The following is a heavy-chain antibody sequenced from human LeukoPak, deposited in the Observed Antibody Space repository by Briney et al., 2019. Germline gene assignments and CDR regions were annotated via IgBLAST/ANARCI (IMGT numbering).Heavy chain of an antibody. J-gene: IGHJ5*01. CDR1: GFSLSTSEMG. CDR2: IFWTDEK. Sequence: SGPTLVNPTQPLTLTCTFSGFSLSTSEMGVSWIRQPPGKGVEWLALIFWTDEKHYSPSLKSRLTITKDTSKNQVVLTMTNMDPVDTATYYCAHRPIAGRPFDSWGQGTLVTVSS. D-gene: IGHD6-6*01. CDR3: AHRPIAGRPFDS. V-gene: IGHV2-5*01.